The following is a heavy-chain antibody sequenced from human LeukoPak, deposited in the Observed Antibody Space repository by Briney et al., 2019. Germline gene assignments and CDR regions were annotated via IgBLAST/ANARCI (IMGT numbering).Heavy chain of an antibody. CDR1: GFTFSNSW. J-gene: IGHJ4*02. V-gene: IGHV3-7*01. CDR3: ASLDY. Sequence: PGGSLRLSCAASGFTFSNSWMNWVRQAPGKGLEWVANIKQDGSEKYYVDSVKGRFTISRDNAKNSLYLQMNTLRAEDTAVYYCASLDYWGQGTLVTVSS. CDR2: IKQDGSEK.